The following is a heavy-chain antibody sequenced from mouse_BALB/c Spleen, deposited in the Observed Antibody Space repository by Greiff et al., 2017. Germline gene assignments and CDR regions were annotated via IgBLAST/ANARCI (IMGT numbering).Heavy chain of an antibody. J-gene: IGHJ2*01. Sequence: EVKLVESGGGLVKPGGSLKLSCAASGFTFSDYYMYWVRQTPEKRLEWVATISDGGSYTYYPDSVKGRFTISRDNAKNNLYLQMSSLKSEDTAMYYCARDGDGNYYFDYWGQGTTLTVSS. V-gene: IGHV5-4*02. D-gene: IGHD2-1*01. CDR2: ISDGGSYT. CDR3: ARDGDGNYYFDY. CDR1: GFTFSDYY.